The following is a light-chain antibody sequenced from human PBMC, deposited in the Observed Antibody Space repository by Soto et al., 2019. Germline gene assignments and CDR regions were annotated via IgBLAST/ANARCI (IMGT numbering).Light chain of an antibody. J-gene: IGKJ2*01. Sequence: EIVLIQSPVTLSLSPGERATLSCRASQSISSSLAWYQQNPGQAPRLLIFDASNRATGIPVRFSGSGSGTDFTLTINRLEPEDFAVYYCQQYDESATFGQGTKLEI. CDR1: QSISSS. CDR3: QQYDESAT. CDR2: DAS. V-gene: IGKV3-20*01.